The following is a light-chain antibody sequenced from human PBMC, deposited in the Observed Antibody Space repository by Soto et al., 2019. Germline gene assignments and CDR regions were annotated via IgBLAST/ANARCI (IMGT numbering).Light chain of an antibody. CDR2: AAS. V-gene: IGKV1-39*01. CDR1: QSISRY. J-gene: IGKJ1*01. CDR3: QQNYRATPWT. Sequence: DLQMTQSPSSLSASVGDRITITCRTSQSISRYLTWYQHKPGKAPKLLINAASSLERGVPSRFSGGGSGTDFTLNISSLQPDDFATYYCQQNYRATPWTFGQGTKVDIK.